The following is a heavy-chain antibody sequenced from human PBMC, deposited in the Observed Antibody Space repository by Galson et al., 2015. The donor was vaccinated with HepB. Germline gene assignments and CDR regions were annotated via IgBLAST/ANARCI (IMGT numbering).Heavy chain of an antibody. CDR3: ARRRYCSSAACYKNAFDI. CDR1: GFSLSTGGVA. Sequence: PALVKPTQTLTLTCTFSGFSLSTGGVAVGWIRQPPGKALEWLAMVYWNGDKYYSPFLKSRLTTTEDTSTNLVVLTMTNMDPADTGTYYCARRRYCSSAACYKNAFDIWGQGTMVTVSS. J-gene: IGHJ3*02. V-gene: IGHV2-5*01. CDR2: VYWNGDK. D-gene: IGHD2-2*02.